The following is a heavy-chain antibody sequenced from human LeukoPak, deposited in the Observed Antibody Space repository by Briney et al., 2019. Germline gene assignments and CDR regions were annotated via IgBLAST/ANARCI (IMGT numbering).Heavy chain of an antibody. V-gene: IGHV3-49*03. D-gene: IGHD5-24*01. CDR2: IRSKAYGGTT. Sequence: PGGSLRLSCTASGFTFGDYAMSWFRQAPGKGLEWVGFIRSKAYGGTTEYAASVKGGFTISRDDSKSIAYLQMNSLKTEDTAVYYCTRERDGYNYPKFDYWGQGTLVTVSS. CDR1: GFTFGDYA. J-gene: IGHJ4*02. CDR3: TRERDGYNYPKFDY.